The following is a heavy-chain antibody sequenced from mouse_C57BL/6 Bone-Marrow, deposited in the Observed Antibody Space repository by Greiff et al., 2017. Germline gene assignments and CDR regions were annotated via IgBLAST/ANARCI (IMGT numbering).Heavy chain of an antibody. CDR2: IYPGSGST. J-gene: IGHJ2*01. Sequence: QVHVKQPGAELVKPGASVKMSCKASGYTFTSYWITWVKQRPGQGLEWIGDIYPGSGSTNYNEKFKSKATLTVDTSSSTAYMQLSSLTSEASAVSYCARPREGYWGQGTTLTVSA. V-gene: IGHV1-55*01. CDR1: GYTFTSYW. CDR3: ARPREGY.